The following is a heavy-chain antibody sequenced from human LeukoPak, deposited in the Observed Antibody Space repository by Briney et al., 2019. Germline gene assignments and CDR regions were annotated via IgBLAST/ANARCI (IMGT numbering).Heavy chain of an antibody. CDR2: IYYSGST. V-gene: IGHV4-59*01. CDR3: AREGYGDYGSGSYYSQGLDY. J-gene: IGHJ4*02. Sequence: SETLSLTCTVSGGSISNYYWSWIRQPPGKGLEWSGYIYYSGSTYYNPSLKSRVTISVDTSKNQFSLKMSSVIAADTAMYYCAREGYGDYGSGSYYSQGLDYWGQGTLVTVSS. CDR1: GGSISNYY. D-gene: IGHD3-10*01.